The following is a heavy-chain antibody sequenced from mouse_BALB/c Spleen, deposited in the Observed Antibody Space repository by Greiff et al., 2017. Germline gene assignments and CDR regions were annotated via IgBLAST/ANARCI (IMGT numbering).Heavy chain of an antibody. D-gene: IGHD3-3*01. CDR3: AREGGLGPY. CDR1: GYSITSDYA. CDR2: ISYSGST. V-gene: IGHV3-2*02. J-gene: IGHJ3*01. Sequence: EVKLVESGPGLVKPSQSLSLTCTVTGYSITSDYAWNWIRQFPGNKLEWMGYISYSGSTSYNPSLKSRISITRDTSKNQFFLQLNSVTTEDTATYYCAREGGLGPYWGQGTLVTVSA.